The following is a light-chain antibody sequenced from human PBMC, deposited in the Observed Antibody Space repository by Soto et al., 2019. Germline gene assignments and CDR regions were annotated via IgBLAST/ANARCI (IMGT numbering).Light chain of an antibody. CDR1: QTVERW. CDR2: DVS. Sequence: DIQMTQSPSTLPASVGDRVTISCRASQTVERWVAWYQQKPGKAPKLLISDVSTLERGVPSRFSGSGSATEFTLTISGLQSDDFATYYCQQYKDHVWTFGQGTKV. CDR3: QQYKDHVWT. V-gene: IGKV1-5*01. J-gene: IGKJ1*01.